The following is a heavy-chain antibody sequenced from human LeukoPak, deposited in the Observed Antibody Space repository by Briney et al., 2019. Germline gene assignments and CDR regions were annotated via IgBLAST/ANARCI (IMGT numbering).Heavy chain of an antibody. V-gene: IGHV3-74*03. J-gene: IGHJ4*02. CDR3: ARSPRDYFDY. CDR1: GFSFRDHW. CDR2: INTGETDK. Sequence: GGSLRLSCAASGFSFRDHWMHWVRQVPGKRLMWVSRINTGETDKSYADSVKGRFTIARDNAKNSLYLQMNSLRAEDTAVYYCARSPRDYFDYWGQGTLVTVSS.